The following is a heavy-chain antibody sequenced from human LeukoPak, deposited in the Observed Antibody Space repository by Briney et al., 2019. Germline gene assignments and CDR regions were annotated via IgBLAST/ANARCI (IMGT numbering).Heavy chain of an antibody. CDR3: VRTSRSSSTDS. Sequence: GGSLRLSCAASGFTFSSYAMSWVRQAPGKGLEWVANIKQDGSVKNYVDYMEGRFTISRDNAKNSLYLQMNGLRAEDTAVYYCVRTSRSSSTDSWGQGTLVTVSS. J-gene: IGHJ5*01. CDR2: IKQDGSVK. V-gene: IGHV3-7*01. CDR1: GFTFSSYA. D-gene: IGHD6-6*01.